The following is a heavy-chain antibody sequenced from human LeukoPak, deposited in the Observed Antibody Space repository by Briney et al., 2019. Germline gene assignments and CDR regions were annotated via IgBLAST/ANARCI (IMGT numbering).Heavy chain of an antibody. J-gene: IGHJ4*02. CDR1: GFTFSSYV. D-gene: IGHD6-13*01. CDR3: ARGRPAAPDY. Sequence: PGGSLRLSCAASGFTFSSYVMNWVRQAPGKGLEWVSSISSSSSYIYYADSVKGRFTISRDNAKNSLYLQMNSLRAEDTAVYYCARGRPAAPDYWGQGTLVTVSS. V-gene: IGHV3-21*01. CDR2: ISSSSSYI.